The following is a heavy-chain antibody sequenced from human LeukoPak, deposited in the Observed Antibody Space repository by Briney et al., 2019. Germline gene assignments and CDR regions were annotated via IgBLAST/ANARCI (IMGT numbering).Heavy chain of an antibody. CDR2: IYWDDDK. Sequence: GSGPTLVNPTQTLTLTCTFSGSSLSSSGVGVGWIRQPPGKALEWLALIYWDDDKRYSPSLESRLTITKDTSKNQVVLAMTNMDPVDTATYYCAHSPLGHSYDYGAFGIWGQGTMVTVSS. J-gene: IGHJ3*02. CDR3: AHSPLGHSYDYGAFGI. V-gene: IGHV2-5*02. D-gene: IGHD5-18*01. CDR1: GSSLSSSGVG.